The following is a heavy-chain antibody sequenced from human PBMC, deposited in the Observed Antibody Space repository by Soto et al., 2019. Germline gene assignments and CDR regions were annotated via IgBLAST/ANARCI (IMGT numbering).Heavy chain of an antibody. CDR2: ISGSGDST. D-gene: IGHD6-19*01. CDR1: GFTFSSYA. CDR3: AKDHLPSGWSLYFFDY. Sequence: GGSLRLSCAASGFTFSSYAMSWVRQAPGKGLEWVSAISGSGDSTNYVDSVKGRFSISRDNSKNTLYLQMNSLRAEDTAVYYCAKDHLPSGWSLYFFDYWGQGTLVTVSS. J-gene: IGHJ4*02. V-gene: IGHV3-23*01.